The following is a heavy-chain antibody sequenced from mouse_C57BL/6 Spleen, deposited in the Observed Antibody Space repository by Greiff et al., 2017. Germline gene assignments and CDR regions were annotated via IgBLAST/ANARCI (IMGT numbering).Heavy chain of an antibody. D-gene: IGHD2-1*01. V-gene: IGHV1-69*01. J-gene: IGHJ1*03. CDR3: ARLYRNYGGYFDV. Sequence: QVQLKQPGAELVMPGASVKLSCKASGYTFTSYWMHWVKQRPGQGLEWIGEIDPSDSYTNYNQKFKGKSTLTVDKSSSTAYMQLSSLTSEDSAVYYCARLYRNYGGYFDVWGTGTTVTVSS. CDR2: IDPSDSYT. CDR1: GYTFTSYW.